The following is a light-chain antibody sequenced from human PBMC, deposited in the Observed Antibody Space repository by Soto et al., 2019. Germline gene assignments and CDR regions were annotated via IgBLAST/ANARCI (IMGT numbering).Light chain of an antibody. J-gene: IGKJ3*01. CDR1: QGISNS. V-gene: IGKV1-27*01. CDR2: AAS. CDR3: QKYNSGPLT. Sequence: DIQMTQSPSSLSASVGDRVTITCRASQGISNSLAWYQQKPGKAPKLLIYAASTLQSGVPIRFSGSGSGTDFTLPIRRPQPEDVATYYCQKYNSGPLTFGPGTKVDVK.